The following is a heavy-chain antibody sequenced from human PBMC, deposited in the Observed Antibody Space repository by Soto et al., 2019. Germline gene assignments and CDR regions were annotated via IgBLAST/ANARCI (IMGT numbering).Heavy chain of an antibody. CDR3: ARVNTVPRRYYYYGMDV. Sequence: QVQLQESGPGLVRPSQTLSLTCTVSGGSVSSGDYYWTWIRQPPGKGLEWIGYISASGSTYYNPSSKTRVTISVDTSKNHFSLKLTSVTAADTAVYYCARVNTVPRRYYYYGMDVWGQGTTVTVYS. CDR1: GGSVSSGDYY. CDR2: ISASGST. V-gene: IGHV4-30-4*01. J-gene: IGHJ6*02. D-gene: IGHD4-17*01.